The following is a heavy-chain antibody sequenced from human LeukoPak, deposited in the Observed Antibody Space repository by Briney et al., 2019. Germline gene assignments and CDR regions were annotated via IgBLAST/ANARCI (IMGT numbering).Heavy chain of an antibody. V-gene: IGHV4-34*01. CDR1: GGSFSGYY. CDR3: ARGRQFYGLDV. CDR2: INHSGST. Sequence: PSETLSLTCAVYGGSFSGYYWSWIRQPPGKGLEWIGEINHSGSTNYNPSLKSRVTISVDTSKNQFSLKLSSVTAADTAVYYCARGRQFYGLDVWGQGTTATVSS. J-gene: IGHJ6*02.